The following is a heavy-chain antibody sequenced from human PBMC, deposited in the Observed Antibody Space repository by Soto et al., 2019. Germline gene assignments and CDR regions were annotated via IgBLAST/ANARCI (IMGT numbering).Heavy chain of an antibody. CDR3: AIQYTRLGAFDF. Sequence: AAVPFSCMSSLCTYSSYASIWVRPAPGKGLEWMGWINTYSGKTDYVQRLQGRVTMTTDTSTTTGYMELRSLSSDDTAVYYCAIQYTRLGAFDFWGQGTRV. D-gene: IGHD2-2*02. CDR2: INTYSGKT. V-gene: IGHV1-18*01. J-gene: IGHJ3*01. CDR1: LCTYSSYA.